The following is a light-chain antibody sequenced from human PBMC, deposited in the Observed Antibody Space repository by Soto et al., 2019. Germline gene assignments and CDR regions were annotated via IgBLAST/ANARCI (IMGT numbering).Light chain of an antibody. Sequence: QSVLTQSPSASASLGASVKLTCTLSSGHSNYAIAWHQQHPEKGPRYLMKLDSDGSHSKGDGIPDRFSGSSSGAERYLTISSLQSEDEADYYCQTWGTGPWVFGGGTKLTV. CDR1: SGHSNYA. V-gene: IGLV4-69*01. CDR3: QTWGTGPWV. CDR2: LDSDGSH. J-gene: IGLJ3*02.